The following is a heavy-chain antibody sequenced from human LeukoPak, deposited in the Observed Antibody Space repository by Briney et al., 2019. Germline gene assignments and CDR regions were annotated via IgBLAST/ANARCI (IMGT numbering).Heavy chain of an antibody. V-gene: IGHV3-74*01. Sequence: GGSLRLSCAASGFTFSSYWMHWVRQAPGKGLVWVSRINSDGSTTSYADSVKGRFTISRDNAKNTLYLQMISLRAEDTAVYYCARRSAAAANGGFDYWGQGTLVTVSS. CDR1: GFTFSSYW. CDR3: ARRSAAAANGGFDY. CDR2: INSDGSTT. J-gene: IGHJ4*02. D-gene: IGHD6-13*01.